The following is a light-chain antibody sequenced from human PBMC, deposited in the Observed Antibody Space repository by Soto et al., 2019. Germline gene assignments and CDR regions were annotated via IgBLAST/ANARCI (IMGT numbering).Light chain of an antibody. V-gene: IGLV2-18*02. CDR2: EVS. Sequence: VTISCTGTSSDVGSYNGVSWYQQPPGTAPKFMIYEVSNRPSGVPDRFSGSKSGNTASLTISGLQAEDEADYYCSSYTTSSTYVFGTGTKVTVL. CDR3: SSYTTSSTYV. J-gene: IGLJ1*01. CDR1: SSDVGSYNG.